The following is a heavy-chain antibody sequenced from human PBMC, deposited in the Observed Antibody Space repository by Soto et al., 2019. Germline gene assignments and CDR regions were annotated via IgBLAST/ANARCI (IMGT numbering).Heavy chain of an antibody. D-gene: IGHD2-21*02. CDR3: ATLRVAYCGGDCYSPYFDY. CDR2: INHSGST. CDR1: GGSFSGYY. V-gene: IGHV4-34*01. Sequence: PSETLSLTCAVYGGSFSGYYWSWIRQPPGKGLEWIGEINHSGSTNYNPSLKSRVTISVDTSKNQFSLKLSSVTAADTAVYYCATLRVAYCGGDCYSPYFDYWGKGTTVTVSS. J-gene: IGHJ4*03.